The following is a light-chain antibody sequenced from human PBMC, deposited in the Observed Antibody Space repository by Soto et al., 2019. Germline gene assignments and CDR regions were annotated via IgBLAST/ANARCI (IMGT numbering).Light chain of an antibody. CDR3: QSYDSTVSGYV. Sequence: QSVLAQPPSVSGAPGQRVTISCTGTSSNIGAGYDVHWYQHLPGTAPKLVIYANSNRPLGVPDRFSGSESGASASLVITGLQAEDEADYYCQSYDSTVSGYVFGTGTKVTVL. J-gene: IGLJ1*01. CDR2: ANS. V-gene: IGLV1-40*01. CDR1: SSNIGAGYD.